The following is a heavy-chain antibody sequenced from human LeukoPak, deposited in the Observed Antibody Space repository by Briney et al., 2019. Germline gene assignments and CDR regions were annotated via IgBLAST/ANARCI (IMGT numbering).Heavy chain of an antibody. CDR1: GGTLSIYA. CDR2: IIPIFGKE. J-gene: IGHJ5*02. Sequence: PVKSSCKASGGTLSIYAIIWVRQAPGQRLEWMGEIIPIFGKENYAQKFQGRVKITTDGYQNRAYMELRSVRSEDPDVYYCARRYSGSAPLGNWLGLWGQGTLVPVSS. CDR3: ARRYSGSAPLGNWLGL. V-gene: IGHV1-69*05. D-gene: IGHD1-26*01.